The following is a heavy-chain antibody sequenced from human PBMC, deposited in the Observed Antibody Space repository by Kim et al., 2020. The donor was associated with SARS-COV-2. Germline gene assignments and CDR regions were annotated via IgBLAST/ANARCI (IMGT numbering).Heavy chain of an antibody. V-gene: IGHV3-73*01. Sequence: GGSLRLSCAASGFTFSGSAMHWVRQASGKGLEWVGRIRSKANSYATAYAASVKGRFTISRDDSKNTAYLQMNSLKTEDTAVYYCTTTLEIVGATSVFDYWGQGTLVTVSS. CDR3: TTTLEIVGATSVFDY. CDR2: IRSKANSYAT. CDR1: GFTFSGSA. D-gene: IGHD1-26*01. J-gene: IGHJ4*02.